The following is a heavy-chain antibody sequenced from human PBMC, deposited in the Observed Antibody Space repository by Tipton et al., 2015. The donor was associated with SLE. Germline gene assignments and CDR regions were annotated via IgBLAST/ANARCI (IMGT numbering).Heavy chain of an antibody. D-gene: IGHD3-3*01. Sequence: SLRLSCVASGFTFSSYGLHWVRQAPGKGLEWVAFIRYDGSNKYYADSVKGRFTISRDNSKNTLYLQMNSLRAEDTAVYYCAKDGATYYDFWSGYPLDYWGQGTLVTVSS. CDR2: IRYDGSNK. J-gene: IGHJ4*02. CDR3: AKDGATYYDFWSGYPLDY. CDR1: GFTFSSYG. V-gene: IGHV3-30*02.